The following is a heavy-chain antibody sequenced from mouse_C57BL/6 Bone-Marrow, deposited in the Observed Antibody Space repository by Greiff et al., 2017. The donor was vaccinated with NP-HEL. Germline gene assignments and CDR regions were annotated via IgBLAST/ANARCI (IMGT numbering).Heavy chain of an antibody. CDR1: GFTFSSYA. CDR2: ISDGGSYT. CDR3: ARDTSTVVAKAY. D-gene: IGHD1-1*01. V-gene: IGHV5-4*01. J-gene: IGHJ3*01. Sequence: EVKLVESGGGLVKPGGSLKLSCAASGFTFSSYAMSWVRQTPEKRLEWVATISDGGSYTYYPDNVKGRFTISRDNAKNNLYLQMSHLKSEDTAMYYCARDTSTVVAKAYWGQGTLVTVSA.